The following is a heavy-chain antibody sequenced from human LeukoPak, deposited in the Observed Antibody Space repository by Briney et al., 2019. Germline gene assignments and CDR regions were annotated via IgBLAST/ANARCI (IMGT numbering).Heavy chain of an antibody. J-gene: IGHJ4*02. CDR3: SAAGSVDYYFAF. D-gene: IGHD3-10*01. CDR1: GFTFGDYT. V-gene: IGHV3-49*04. CDR2: IRSKAYGGTT. Sequence: GGSLRLSCAGYGFTFGDYTESWVRQAPGKGLEWIGFIRSKAYGGTTEYAASVKGRFTISRDDSKSIAYLEMNSLKSEDTAKYYCSAAGSVDYYFAFWGQRTLVTVSS.